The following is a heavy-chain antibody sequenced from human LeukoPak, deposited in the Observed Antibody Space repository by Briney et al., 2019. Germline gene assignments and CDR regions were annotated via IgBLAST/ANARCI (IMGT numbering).Heavy chain of an antibody. Sequence: GGSLRLSCAASGFTFSSYWMSWVRQAPGKGLEWVANIKQDRSEKYYVDSVKGRFTISRDNAKNSLYLQMNGLRAEDTAVYYCARDRGKYYDSSGYYYDYWGQGTLVTVSS. D-gene: IGHD3-22*01. J-gene: IGHJ4*02. CDR1: GFTFSSYW. CDR3: ARDRGKYYDSSGYYYDY. CDR2: IKQDRSEK. V-gene: IGHV3-7*01.